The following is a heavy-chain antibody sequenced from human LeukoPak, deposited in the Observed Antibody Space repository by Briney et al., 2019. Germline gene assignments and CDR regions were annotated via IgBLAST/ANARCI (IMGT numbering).Heavy chain of an antibody. CDR1: GGTFSSYA. D-gene: IGHD1-26*01. CDR3: ARAMSGYSGSYYV. Sequence: APVKVSCKASGGTFSSYAISWVRQAPGQGLEWMGGIIPIFGTANYAQKFQGRVTITADESTSTAYMELSSLRSEDTAVYYCARAMSGYSGSYYVWGQGTLVTVSS. CDR2: IIPIFGTA. V-gene: IGHV1-69*13. J-gene: IGHJ4*02.